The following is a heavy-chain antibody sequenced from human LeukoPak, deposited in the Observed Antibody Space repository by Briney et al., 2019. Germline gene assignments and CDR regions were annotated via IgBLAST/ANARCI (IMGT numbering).Heavy chain of an antibody. CDR1: GYTFTSYD. D-gene: IGHD2-15*01. CDR3: ARGYCSGGSCGFTY. Sequence: ASVKVSCKASGYTFTSYDINWVRHATGQGLEWMGWMNPNSGNTGYAQKFQGRVTITRNTSISTAYMELSSLRSEDTAVYYCARGYCSGGSCGFTYWGQGTLVTVSS. V-gene: IGHV1-8*03. J-gene: IGHJ4*02. CDR2: MNPNSGNT.